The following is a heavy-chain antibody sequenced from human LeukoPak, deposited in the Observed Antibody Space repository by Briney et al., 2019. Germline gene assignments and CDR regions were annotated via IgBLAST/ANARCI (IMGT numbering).Heavy chain of an antibody. J-gene: IGHJ4*02. D-gene: IGHD3-3*01. CDR3: ARDRYDFWSGFDY. V-gene: IGHV3-74*01. Sequence: PGGSLRLSCAASGFTFSSYWMHWVRQASGKGLVWVSRINSDGSSTSYADSVKGRFTISRDNAKNTLCLQMNSLRAEDTAVYYCARDRYDFWSGFDYWGQGTLVTVSS. CDR2: INSDGSST. CDR1: GFTFSSYW.